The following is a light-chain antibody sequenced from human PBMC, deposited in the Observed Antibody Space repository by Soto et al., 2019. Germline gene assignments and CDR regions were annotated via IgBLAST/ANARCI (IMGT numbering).Light chain of an antibody. CDR2: DAS. CDR1: QSVSSSY. Sequence: EIVLTQSPGTLSLSPGARATLSCRASQSVSSSYLAWYQQKPGQAPRLLIYDASNRATGVPTRISGSGSGTEFTLTISSLQSEEFAVYYCQQYNSWPLTVGRGNKVDIK. J-gene: IGKJ4*01. V-gene: IGKV3-20*01. CDR3: QQYNSWPLT.